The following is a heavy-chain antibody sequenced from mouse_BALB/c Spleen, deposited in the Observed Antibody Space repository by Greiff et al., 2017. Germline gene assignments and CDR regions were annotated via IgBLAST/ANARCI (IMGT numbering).Heavy chain of an antibody. Sequence: QVQLQQPGAELVMPGASVKMSCKASGYTFPDYWMHWVKQRPGQGLEWIGAIDTSDSYTSYNQKFKGKATLTVDESSSTAYMQLSSLTSEDSAVYYCASTVVAPFAYWGQGTLVTVSA. D-gene: IGHD1-1*01. CDR1: GYTFPDYW. V-gene: IGHV1-69*01. CDR3: ASTVVAPFAY. CDR2: IDTSDSYT. J-gene: IGHJ3*01.